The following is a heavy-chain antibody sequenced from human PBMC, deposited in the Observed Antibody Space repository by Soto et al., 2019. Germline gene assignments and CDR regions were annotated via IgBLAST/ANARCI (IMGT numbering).Heavy chain of an antibody. Sequence: QVQLVQSGAEVKKPGSSVKVSCKASGGSLSNYGISWVRQAPGQGLEWMGAIIPVFGTPNYAQKFQDRVTINADESTTKVYMEVRSLTSEDTAVYYCARGDATKIVVTTYYAMDVWGQGTTVTVSS. D-gene: IGHD3-22*01. CDR1: GGSLSNYG. CDR3: ARGDATKIVVTTYYAMDV. V-gene: IGHV1-69*12. CDR2: IIPVFGTP. J-gene: IGHJ6*02.